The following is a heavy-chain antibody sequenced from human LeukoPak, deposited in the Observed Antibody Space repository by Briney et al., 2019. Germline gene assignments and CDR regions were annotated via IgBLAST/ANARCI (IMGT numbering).Heavy chain of an antibody. D-gene: IGHD3-10*01. CDR1: GYTFTAYF. V-gene: IGHV1-2*06. CDR3: ARARGPITMVRGGTIDY. J-gene: IGHJ4*02. CDR2: INPNSGGT. Sequence: ASVKVSCKASGYTFTAYFMHWVRQAPGQGLEWMGRINPNSGGTNYAQKFQGRVTMTRDTSISTAYMELSRLRSDDTAVYYCARARGPITMVRGGTIDYWGQGTLVTVSS.